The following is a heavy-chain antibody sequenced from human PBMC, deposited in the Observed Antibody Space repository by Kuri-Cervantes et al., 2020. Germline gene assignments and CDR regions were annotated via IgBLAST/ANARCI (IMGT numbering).Heavy chain of an antibody. V-gene: IGHV4-34*01. Sequence: SQTLSLTCAVYGGSLSGYYWSWIRQPPGKGLEWIGEINHSGSTNYNPSLKSRVTISVDTSKNQFSRKLSSVTAADTAVYYCATTEGGYSYGYNVWGQGTTVTVSS. CDR1: GGSLSGYY. CDR2: INHSGST. D-gene: IGHD5-18*01. CDR3: ATTEGGYSYGYNV. J-gene: IGHJ6*02.